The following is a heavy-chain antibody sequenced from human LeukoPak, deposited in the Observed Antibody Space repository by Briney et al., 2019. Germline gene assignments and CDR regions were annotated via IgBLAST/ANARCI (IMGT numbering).Heavy chain of an antibody. V-gene: IGHV3-48*01. CDR3: TTDRTTADY. J-gene: IGHJ4*02. CDR2: ISASRGIT. D-gene: IGHD2/OR15-2a*01. CDR1: GFNYSSYT. Sequence: GGSLRLSCAASGFNYSSYTMNWVRQAPGMGLEWLSYISASRGITYYADSVKGRFTTSRDNAKNSLYLQMNSLRAEDTAVYYCTTDRTTADYWGQGNLVTVSS.